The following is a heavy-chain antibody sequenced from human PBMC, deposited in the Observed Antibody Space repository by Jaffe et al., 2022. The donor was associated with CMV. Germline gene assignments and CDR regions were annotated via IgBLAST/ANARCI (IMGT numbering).Heavy chain of an antibody. CDR1: GFSFSGHA. CDR2: IWYDGTTK. V-gene: IGHV3-33*03. J-gene: IGHJ4*02. CDR3: VKDEGQLTGSFED. Sequence: QVQLVESGGGVVQPGMSLRLSCVVSGFSFSGHAMHWVRHTPGKGLEWVAVIWYDGTTKYYGDSVKGRFTISRDSSKNSLYLQMNSLRVEDTALYYCVKDEGQLTGSFEDWGRGTKVTVSS. D-gene: IGHD6-6*01.